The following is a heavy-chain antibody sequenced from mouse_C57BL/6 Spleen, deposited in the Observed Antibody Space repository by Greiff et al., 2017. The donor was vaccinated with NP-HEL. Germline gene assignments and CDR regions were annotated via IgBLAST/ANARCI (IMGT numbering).Heavy chain of an antibody. Sequence: EVQVVESGGGLVQPKGSLKLSCAASGFTFNTYAMHWVRQAPGKGLEWVARIRSKSSNYATYYADSVKDRFTISRDDSQSMLYLQMNNLKTEDTAMYYCVRDGYDGSSYGYFDVWGTGTTVTVSS. V-gene: IGHV10-3*01. D-gene: IGHD1-1*01. CDR3: VRDGYDGSSYGYFDV. CDR1: GFTFNTYA. CDR2: IRSKSSNYAT. J-gene: IGHJ1*03.